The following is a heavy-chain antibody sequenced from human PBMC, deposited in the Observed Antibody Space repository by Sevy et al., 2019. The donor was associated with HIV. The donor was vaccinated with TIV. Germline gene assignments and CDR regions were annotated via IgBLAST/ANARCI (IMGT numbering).Heavy chain of an antibody. V-gene: IGHV1-24*01. CDR1: GYTLTELS. CDR3: ATEKIFRFLEYPLYYYGMDV. D-gene: IGHD3-3*01. CDR2: FDPEDGET. Sequence: ASVKVSCKVSGYTLTELSMHWVRQAPGKGLEWMGGFDPEDGETIYAQKFQGRVTMTEDTSTDTAYMELSSLESEDTAEYYCATEKIFRFLEYPLYYYGMDVWGQGTTVTVSS. J-gene: IGHJ6*02.